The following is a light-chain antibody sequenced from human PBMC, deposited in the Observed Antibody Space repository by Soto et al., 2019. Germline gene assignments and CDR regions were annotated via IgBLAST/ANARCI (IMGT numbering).Light chain of an antibody. Sequence: QSALTQPASVSGSPGQSITISCTGSSGDVGHYNYVSGYQQHPGKAPKLIIYEVTNRPSGVSNRFSGSKSGNTASLIISGLQAEDEADYYCTSYTTGRIWVFGGGTKVTVL. CDR2: EVT. J-gene: IGLJ3*02. CDR3: TSYTTGRIWV. V-gene: IGLV2-14*01. CDR1: SGDVGHYNY.